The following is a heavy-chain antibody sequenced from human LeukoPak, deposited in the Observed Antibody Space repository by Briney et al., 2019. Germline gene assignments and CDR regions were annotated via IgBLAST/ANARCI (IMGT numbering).Heavy chain of an antibody. J-gene: IGHJ6*03. D-gene: IGHD1-26*01. CDR2: INPNSGGT. CDR1: GYTFTGYY. V-gene: IGHV1-2*02. Sequence: GASVKVSCKASGYTFTGYYMHWVRQAPGQGLEWMGWINPNSGGTNYAQKFQGRVTMTRDTSISTAYMELSRLRSDDTAVYYCARGGATDGYYYYYYMDVWGKGTTVTVSS. CDR3: ARGGATDGYYYYYYMDV.